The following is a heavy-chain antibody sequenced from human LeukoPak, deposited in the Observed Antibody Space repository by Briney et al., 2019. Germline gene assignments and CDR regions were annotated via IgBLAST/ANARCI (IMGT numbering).Heavy chain of an antibody. CDR1: GGSIRRDY. CDR2: ISYSGST. CDR3: ARETGVLYYYYGMDV. V-gene: IGHV4-59*01. J-gene: IGHJ6*02. D-gene: IGHD1-14*01. Sequence: SETLSLTCTVSGGSIRRDYRSWIRQPPGKGLEWVGYISYSGSTSYNPSLESRVTMSVDTSKNQFSLKLSSVTAADTAVYYCARETGVLYYYYGMDVWGQGTTVTVSS.